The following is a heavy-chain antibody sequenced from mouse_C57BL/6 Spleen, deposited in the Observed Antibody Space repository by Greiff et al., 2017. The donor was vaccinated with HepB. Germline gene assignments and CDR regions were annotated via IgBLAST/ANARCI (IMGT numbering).Heavy chain of an antibody. CDR2: ISSGSSTI. D-gene: IGHD2-1*01. V-gene: IGHV5-17*01. CDR3: ARAFYNGNPWFAY. J-gene: IGHJ3*01. Sequence: EVQLVESGGGLVKPGGSLKLSCAASGFTFSDYGMHWVRQAPEKGLEWVAYISSGSSTIYYADTVKGRFTISRDNAKNTLFLQMTSLRSEDTAMYYCARAFYNGNPWFAYWGQGTLVTVAA. CDR1: GFTFSDYG.